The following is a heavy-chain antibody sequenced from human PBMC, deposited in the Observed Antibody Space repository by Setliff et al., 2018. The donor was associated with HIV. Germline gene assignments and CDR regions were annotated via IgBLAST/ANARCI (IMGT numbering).Heavy chain of an antibody. J-gene: IGHJ4*02. CDR3: ARDSPGRKWELAPLDY. V-gene: IGHV3-30-3*01. CDR1: GFTFSSYA. Sequence: GGSLRLSCAASGFTFSSYAMHWVRQAPGKGLEWVAVISYDGSNKYYADSVKGRFTISRDNSKDTLHLQMNSLRAEDTAVYYCARDSPGRKWELAPLDYWGQGTLVTVSS. CDR2: ISYDGSNK. D-gene: IGHD1-26*01.